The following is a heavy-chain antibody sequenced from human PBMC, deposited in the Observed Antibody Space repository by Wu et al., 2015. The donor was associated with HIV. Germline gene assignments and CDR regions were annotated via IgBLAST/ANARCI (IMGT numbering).Heavy chain of an antibody. CDR1: GDTFTRYV. V-gene: IGHV1-18*01. Sequence: QVQLVQSGPEVKKPGASVKVSCKASGDTFTRYVISWVRHAPGRGLEWMGRISSYNGNTNYAQNFQGRVTMTTDTSTSTTYMDLRSLTSDDTAVYYCATTHEADTFDIWGQGTMVTVSS. J-gene: IGHJ3*02. CDR2: ISSYNGNT. CDR3: ATTHEADTFDI. D-gene: IGHD2-15*01.